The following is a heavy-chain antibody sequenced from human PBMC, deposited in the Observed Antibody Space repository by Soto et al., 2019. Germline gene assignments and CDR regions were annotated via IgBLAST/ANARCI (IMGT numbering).Heavy chain of an antibody. J-gene: IGHJ4*02. Sequence: SETLSLTCTVSGASISNGGFSWSWKRQSTGKGLEWIGYISHNENTYFHPSFKSRLTMSIDRSRNQFSLNLSSVTAADRSVYYCVRGGSYDPFDSWGQGVLVTVSS. CDR2: ISHNENT. D-gene: IGHD2-15*01. V-gene: IGHV4-30-2*06. CDR1: GASISNGGFS. CDR3: VRGGSYDPFDS.